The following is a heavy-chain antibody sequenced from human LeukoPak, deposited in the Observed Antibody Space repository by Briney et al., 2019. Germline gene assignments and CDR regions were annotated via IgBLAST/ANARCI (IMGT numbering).Heavy chain of an antibody. Sequence: SETLSLTCTVSGGSISSYYWSWIRPAAGKGLEGIGRIYSSGSTNYNPSLKSRVTMSVDTSKTQFSLKLSSVTAADTAVYYCARATGLDSSSWVDLYYFDYWGQGTLVTVSS. CDR1: GGSISSYY. CDR3: ARATGLDSSSWVDLYYFDY. V-gene: IGHV4-4*07. J-gene: IGHJ4*02. CDR2: IYSSGST. D-gene: IGHD6-13*01.